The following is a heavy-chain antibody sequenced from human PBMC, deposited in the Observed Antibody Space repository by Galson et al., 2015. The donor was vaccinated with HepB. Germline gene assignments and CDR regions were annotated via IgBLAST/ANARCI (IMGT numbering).Heavy chain of an antibody. V-gene: IGHV3-30*13. J-gene: IGHJ3*01. Sequence: SLRLSCAASGFTFSSYAMHWVRQAPGKGLEWVATMSHDGDIKYNEDSVKGRFTVSRDNSNYRLYLQMDSLRTEDTAIYHCARDSFSRFDSDTSSYIYGTLDFWGQGTKVTVSS. D-gene: IGHD5-24*01. CDR1: GFTFSSYA. CDR3: ARDSFSRFDSDTSSYIYGTLDF. CDR2: MSHDGDIK.